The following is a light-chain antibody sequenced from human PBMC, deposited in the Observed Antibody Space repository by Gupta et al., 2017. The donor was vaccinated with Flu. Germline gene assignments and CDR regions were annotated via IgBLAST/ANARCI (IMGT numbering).Light chain of an antibody. J-gene: IGKJ1*01. Sequence: GDGVTITCRASQRIRQYLDWYQQKPGTAPKLLVYAASTVKSGVPSRFSGSGSGTDFTLTISRRQPEDFATYYCQHRVSSPWTFGQGTKVEIK. V-gene: IGKV1-39*01. CDR3: QHRVSSPWT. CDR2: AAS. CDR1: QRIRQY.